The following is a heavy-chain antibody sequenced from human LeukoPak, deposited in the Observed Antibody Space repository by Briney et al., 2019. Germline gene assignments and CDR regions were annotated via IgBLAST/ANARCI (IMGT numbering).Heavy chain of an antibody. D-gene: IGHD3-10*01. CDR1: GTSFSGYY. CDR2: SNHSGST. J-gene: IGHJ3*02. CDR3: VARVEWGIYGSGRPDTFDI. V-gene: IGHV4-34*01. Sequence: PSETLSLTCAVYGTSFSGYYWSWIRQPPGKGLEWIGESNHSGSTNYNPSLKSRVTISVDMSKNQLSLRLTSVTAADTAVYFCVARVEWGIYGSGRPDTFDIWGQGTMVTVSS.